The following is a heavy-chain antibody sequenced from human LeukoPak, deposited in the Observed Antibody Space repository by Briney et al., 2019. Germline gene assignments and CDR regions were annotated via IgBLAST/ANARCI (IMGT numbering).Heavy chain of an antibody. V-gene: IGHV4-39*07. D-gene: IGHD2-15*01. J-gene: IGHJ5*02. CDR2: MYSSGST. Sequence: SETLSLTCTVSGGSISSSSYYWGWIRQPPGKGLEWIGSMYSSGSTYYNPSLKSRVTISVDTSKNQFSLKLSSVTAADTAVYYCAGGIVVVVAAAGSWFDPWGQGTLVTVSS. CDR3: AGGIVVVVAAAGSWFDP. CDR1: GGSISSSSYY.